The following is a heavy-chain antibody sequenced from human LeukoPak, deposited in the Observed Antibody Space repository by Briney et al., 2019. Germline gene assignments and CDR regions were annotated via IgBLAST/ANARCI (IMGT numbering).Heavy chain of an antibody. D-gene: IGHD2-21*02. Sequence: GGSLRLSCVVYGFTSRNNGMRWVSQAPGKGLEWVSGTIGTGDSKFYADPVKGGFTISRDNSRNTLYLHMNSLRVDDTAVLYCSSRVTDCIDYWGQGALVTVSS. CDR1: GFTSRNNG. CDR2: TIGTGDSK. J-gene: IGHJ4*02. CDR3: SSRVTDCIDY. V-gene: IGHV3-23*01.